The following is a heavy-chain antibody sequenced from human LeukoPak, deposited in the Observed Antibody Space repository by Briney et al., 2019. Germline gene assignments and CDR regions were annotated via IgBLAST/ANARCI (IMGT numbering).Heavy chain of an antibody. Sequence: GGSLRLSCVAPGFTFSRYEMNWVRQAPGKGLEWVSYFSTSGSGIYYAESVKGRFTISRDHAKNSLYLQMNSLRAEDTAVYYCARRGFYDTSGYLFDYWGQGTLVTVSS. D-gene: IGHD3-22*01. V-gene: IGHV3-48*03. CDR3: ARRGFYDTSGYLFDY. CDR1: GFTFSRYE. J-gene: IGHJ4*02. CDR2: FSTSGSGI.